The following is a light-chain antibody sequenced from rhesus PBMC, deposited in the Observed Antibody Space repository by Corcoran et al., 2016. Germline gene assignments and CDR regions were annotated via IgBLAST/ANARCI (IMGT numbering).Light chain of an antibody. CDR1: QEIGSY. Sequence: DIQMTQSPSSLSASVGDTVTISCRSSQEIGSYLSWFPQRAGKAPKLLIYATSKLEGGVPSRFSGSGSGTDFTLTINSLQPEDFASYHCQQYKSFPLTFGGGTKVELK. V-gene: IGKV1-28*02. J-gene: IGKJ4*01. CDR2: ATS. CDR3: QQYKSFPLT.